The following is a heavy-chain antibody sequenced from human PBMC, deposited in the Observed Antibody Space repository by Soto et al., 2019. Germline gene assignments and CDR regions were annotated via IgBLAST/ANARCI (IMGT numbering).Heavy chain of an antibody. CDR1: GFTFSSYG. V-gene: IGHV3-33*01. J-gene: IGHJ6*03. CDR3: ARDLLPGRPPYYDMDV. D-gene: IGHD2-15*01. CDR2: IWYDGSNK. Sequence: QVQLVESGGGVVQPGRSLRLSCAASGFTFSSYGMHWVRQAPGKGLEWVAVIWYDGSNKYYADSVKGRFTISRDNSKNTLYLQMNSLRAEDTAVYYCARDLLPGRPPYYDMDVWGKGTTVTVSS.